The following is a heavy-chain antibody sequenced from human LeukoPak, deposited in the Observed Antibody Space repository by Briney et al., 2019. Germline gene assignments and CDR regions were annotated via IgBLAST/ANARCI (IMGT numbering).Heavy chain of an antibody. V-gene: IGHV3-49*04. CDR1: GFTFGDYA. D-gene: IGHD2-15*01. Sequence: GGSLRLSCTASGFTFGDYAMSWVRQAPGKGLEWVGFIRSKAYGGTTEYAASVKGRFTISRDDSKSIAYLQMNGLKTEDTAVYYCTRDTAGYCSGGSCSLGQGTLVTVSS. CDR3: TRDTAGYCSGGSCS. CDR2: IRSKAYGGTT. J-gene: IGHJ5*02.